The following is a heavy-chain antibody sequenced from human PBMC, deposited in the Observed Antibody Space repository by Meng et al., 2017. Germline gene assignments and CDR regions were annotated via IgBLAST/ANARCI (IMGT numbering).Heavy chain of an antibody. J-gene: IGHJ4*02. CDR1: GFTFSSYA. CDR2: ISSNGGST. V-gene: IGHV3-64*01. Sequence: GSLKISCAASGFTFSSYAMHWVRQAPGKGLEYVSAISSNGGSTYYANSVKGRFTISRDNSKNTLYLQMGSLRAEDMAVYYCARYACSGGSCYADYWGQGTLVTVSS. CDR3: ARYACSGGSCYADY. D-gene: IGHD2-15*01.